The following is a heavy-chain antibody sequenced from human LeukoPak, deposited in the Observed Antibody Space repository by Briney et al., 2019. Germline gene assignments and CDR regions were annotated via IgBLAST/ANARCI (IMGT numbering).Heavy chain of an antibody. J-gene: IGHJ3*02. CDR2: IYYSGST. D-gene: IGHD2-15*01. V-gene: IGHV4-31*03. Sequence: PSQTLSLTCTVSGVSISSGGYYWSWLRQHPGKGLEWIVYIYYSGSTYYNPSLKSRVTISVDTSKNQFSLKLSSVTAADTAVYYCARDSGMVEGDVFDIWGQGTMVTVSS. CDR3: ARDSGMVEGDVFDI. CDR1: GVSISSGGYY.